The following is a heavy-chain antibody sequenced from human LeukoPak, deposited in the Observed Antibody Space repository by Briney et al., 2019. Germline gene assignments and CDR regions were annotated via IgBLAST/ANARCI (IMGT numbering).Heavy chain of an antibody. CDR2: IYHSGST. V-gene: IGHV4-38-2*02. D-gene: IGHD3-22*01. CDR1: GYSISSGYY. Sequence: PSETLSLTCTVSGYSISSGYYWGWIRQPPGEGLEWIGSIYHSGSTYYNPSLKSRVTISVDTSKNQFSLKLSSVTAADTAVYYCARDVGQGSYYYDSSGYYLGVPPRSDAFDIWGQGTMVTVSS. CDR3: ARDVGQGSYYYDSSGYYLGVPPRSDAFDI. J-gene: IGHJ3*02.